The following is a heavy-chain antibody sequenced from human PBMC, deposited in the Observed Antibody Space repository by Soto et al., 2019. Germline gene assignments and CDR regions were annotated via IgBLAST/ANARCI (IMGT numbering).Heavy chain of an antibody. Sequence: GALRLSCAASGFTFSSYSMNWVRQAPGKGLEWVSSISSSSYIYYADSVKGRFTISRDNAKNSLYLQMNSLRAEDTAVYYCARDFREYYYDRSELLRGAFDIWGQGTMVTVSS. D-gene: IGHD3-22*01. J-gene: IGHJ3*02. CDR3: ARDFREYYYDRSELLRGAFDI. V-gene: IGHV3-21*01. CDR2: ISSSSYI. CDR1: GFTFSSYS.